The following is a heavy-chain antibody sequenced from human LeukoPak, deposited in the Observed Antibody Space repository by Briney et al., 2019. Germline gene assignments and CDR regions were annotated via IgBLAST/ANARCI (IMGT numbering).Heavy chain of an antibody. CDR1: GFTFSSYA. J-gene: IGHJ1*01. D-gene: IGHD3-22*01. Sequence: GGSLVLSCAASGFTFSSYAMSWVRQAPGKGLEWVSAISGSGGSTYYADSVKGRFTISRDNSKNTLYLQMNSLRAEDTALYYCAKDAQLDYPDSSGYYTFQHWGQGTLVTVSS. CDR2: ISGSGGST. CDR3: AKDAQLDYPDSSGYYTFQH. V-gene: IGHV3-23*01.